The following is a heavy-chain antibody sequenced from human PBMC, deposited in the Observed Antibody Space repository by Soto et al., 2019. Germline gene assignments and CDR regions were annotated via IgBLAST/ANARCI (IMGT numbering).Heavy chain of an antibody. D-gene: IGHD1-26*01. CDR1: GYTFTSYD. CDR2: MNRNSGNT. CDR3: ATERWEDAFDI. Sequence: QEQLVQSGAEVKKPGASVKVSCKASGYTFTSYDITWVRQATGQGLEWMGWMNRNSGNTGYAQKFQGRVTMTRNTSIGTAYMELSSLRSEDTAVYYCATERWEDAFDIWGQGTMVTVSS. V-gene: IGHV1-8*01. J-gene: IGHJ3*02.